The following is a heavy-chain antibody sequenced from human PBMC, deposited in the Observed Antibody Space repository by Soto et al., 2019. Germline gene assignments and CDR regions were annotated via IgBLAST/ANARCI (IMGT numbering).Heavy chain of an antibody. J-gene: IGHJ4*02. V-gene: IGHV3-15*07. D-gene: IGHD3-9*01. CDR3: PTVNFDVLTGFFDY. Sequence: EVHLVESGGGLVKPGGSLRLSCAASGFTFGNAWMNWFRQAPGKGLEWVGRIKSKIHGGTTDYAAPVRGRFTISRDDSKNTLFPQMNSPKTGDPAVFYFPTVNFDVLTGFFDYWGQGTLVTVSS. CDR1: GFTFGNAW. CDR2: IKSKIHGGTT.